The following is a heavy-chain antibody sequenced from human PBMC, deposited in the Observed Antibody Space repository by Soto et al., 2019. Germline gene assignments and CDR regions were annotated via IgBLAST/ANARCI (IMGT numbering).Heavy chain of an antibody. V-gene: IGHV1-69*13. CDR1: GGTFSSYA. D-gene: IGHD3-3*01. CDR2: IIPIFGTA. CDR3: ARRVFGVVSDWFDP. J-gene: IGHJ5*02. Sequence: GASVKVSCKASGGTFSSYAISWVRQAPGQGLEWMGGIIPIFGTANYAQKFQGRVTITADESTSTAYMELSSLRSEDTAVYYCARRVFGVVSDWFDPWGQGTLVTVS.